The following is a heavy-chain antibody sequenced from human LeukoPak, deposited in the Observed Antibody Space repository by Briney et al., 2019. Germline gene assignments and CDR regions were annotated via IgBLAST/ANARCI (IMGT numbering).Heavy chain of an antibody. CDR3: ARLNLSNLAAAGSYYYGMDV. CDR1: GGSISSSNW. D-gene: IGHD6-13*01. CDR2: IYHSGST. Sequence: SETLSLTCAVSGGSISSSNWWSWVRQPPGKGLEWIGEIYHSGSTNYNPPLKSRVTISVDKSKNQFSLKLSSVTAADTAVYYCARLNLSNLAAAGSYYYGMDVWGKGTTVTVSS. V-gene: IGHV4-4*02. J-gene: IGHJ6*04.